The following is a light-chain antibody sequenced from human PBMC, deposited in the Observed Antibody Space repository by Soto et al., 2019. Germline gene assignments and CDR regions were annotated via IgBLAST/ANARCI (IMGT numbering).Light chain of an antibody. CDR2: DVS. V-gene: IGLV2-14*01. CDR1: SSDIGAYNH. Sequence: QSVLTQPASVSGSPGQSINISCTGSSSDIGAYNHVSWYQQHPGKAPKLMIYDVSNRPSGVSNRFSGSKSGTTASLTISGLQADDEAAYYCSSYTSSTSVFGGGTKLTVL. J-gene: IGLJ2*01. CDR3: SSYTSSTSV.